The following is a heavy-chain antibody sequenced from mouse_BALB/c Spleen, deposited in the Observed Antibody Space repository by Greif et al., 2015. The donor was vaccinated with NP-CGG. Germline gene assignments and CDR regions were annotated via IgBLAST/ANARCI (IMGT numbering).Heavy chain of an antibody. CDR3: ARDYDYWYFDV. CDR2: INPSTGYT. CDR1: GYTFTSYW. Sequence: VQLQQSGAELAKPGASVKMSCKASGYTFTSYWMHWVKQRLGQGLEWIGYINPSTGYTEYNQKFKDKATLTADKSSSTAYMQLSSLTSEDSAVYYCARDYDYWYFDVWGAGTTVTVSS. V-gene: IGHV1-7*01. J-gene: IGHJ1*01. D-gene: IGHD2-4*01.